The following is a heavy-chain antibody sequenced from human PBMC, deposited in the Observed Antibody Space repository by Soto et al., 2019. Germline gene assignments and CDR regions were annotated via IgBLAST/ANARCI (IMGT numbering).Heavy chain of an antibody. CDR2: ISYDGSNK. J-gene: IGHJ4*02. V-gene: IGHV3-30*18. CDR1: GFTFSSYG. D-gene: IGHD5-18*01. Sequence: QVQLVESGGGVVQPGRSLRLSCAASGFTFSSYGMHWVRQAPGKGLEWVAVISYDGSNKYYADSVKGRFTISRDNSKNTLYLQMNSLRAEDTAVYYCAKGKDLGYSYEIDYWGQGTLVTVSS. CDR3: AKGKDLGYSYEIDY.